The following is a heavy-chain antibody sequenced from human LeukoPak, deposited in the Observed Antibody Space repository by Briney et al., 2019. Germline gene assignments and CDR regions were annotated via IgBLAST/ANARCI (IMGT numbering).Heavy chain of an antibody. D-gene: IGHD6-6*01. V-gene: IGHV3-23*01. J-gene: IGHJ4*02. Sequence: PGRSLRLSCAASGFTFSSYAMSWVRQAPGKGLEWVSAVSGSGGGTYYADSVKGRFTISRDNSKNTLSLQMNSLRAEDTAVYYCAKDSGAARPFDYWGQGTLVTVSS. CDR1: GFTFSSYA. CDR3: AKDSGAARPFDY. CDR2: VSGSGGGT.